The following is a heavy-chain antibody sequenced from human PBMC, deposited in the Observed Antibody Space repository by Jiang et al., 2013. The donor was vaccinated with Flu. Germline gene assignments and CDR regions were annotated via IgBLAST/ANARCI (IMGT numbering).Heavy chain of an antibody. V-gene: IGHV1-46*01. J-gene: IGHJ6*04. CDR2: INPGDGST. CDR1: EYTFTTYY. CDR3: ASHSVTPRSYGPYYYGLDV. Sequence: SGAEVKKPGASVKVSCKASEYTFTTYYMHWVRHAPGQGLEWMGIINPGDGSTTYAQKFQGRVTMTGDTSTSTVYMELSSLRSDDTAVYFCASHSVTPRSYGPYYYGLDVWGEGTTVTVSS. D-gene: IGHD4-17*01.